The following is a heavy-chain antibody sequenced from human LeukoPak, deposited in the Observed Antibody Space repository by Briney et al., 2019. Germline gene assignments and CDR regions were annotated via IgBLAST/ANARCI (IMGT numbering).Heavy chain of an antibody. J-gene: IGHJ4*02. V-gene: IGHV3-20*04. CDR3: VRGFRGGPFDY. D-gene: IGHD3-10*01. Sequence: PGGSLRLSCVASGFTLDDYGMSWVRQVPGKGLEWVSGIFRNGGGTGYADSVKGRFTISRDNAENSLYLQMNSLRADDTALYYCVRGFRGGPFDYWGQGTLVTVSS. CDR2: IFRNGGGT. CDR1: GFTLDDYG.